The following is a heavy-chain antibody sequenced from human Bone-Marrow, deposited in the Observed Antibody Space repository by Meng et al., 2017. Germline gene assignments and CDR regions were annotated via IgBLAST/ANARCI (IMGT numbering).Heavy chain of an antibody. Sequence: SSPVWIRPANTSSLPCLVSGGAIISYYWSWIWTPAGKGLEWIGRIYITGSTNLNPSHKSRVTMSVDTSKNQFSLKLNSVTAADTAVFYGAGGDGGSGGFRYWGQGTLVTVSS. CDR2: IYITGST. CDR1: GGAIISYY. CDR3: AGGDGGSGGFRY. J-gene: IGHJ4*02. D-gene: IGHD6-19*01. V-gene: IGHV4-4*07.